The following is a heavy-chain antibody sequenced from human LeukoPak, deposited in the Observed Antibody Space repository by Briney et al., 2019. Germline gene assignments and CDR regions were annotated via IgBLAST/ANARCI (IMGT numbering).Heavy chain of an antibody. Sequence: PSETLSLTCTVSAYSVTSDYFWGWIRQPPGKGLEWIGYVDPSGNTYYNPSLKSRATISLDTSKKDFSLKLTSVTAADTAIYYCAAVRASHYGDWFFDYWGQGTLVTVSS. CDR1: AYSVTSDYF. D-gene: IGHD4-17*01. J-gene: IGHJ4*02. CDR2: VDPSGNT. CDR3: AAVRASHYGDWFFDY. V-gene: IGHV4-38-2*02.